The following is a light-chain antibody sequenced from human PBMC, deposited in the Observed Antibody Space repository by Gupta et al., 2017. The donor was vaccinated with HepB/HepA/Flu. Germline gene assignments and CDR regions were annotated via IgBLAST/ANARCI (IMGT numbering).Light chain of an antibody. CDR2: TNN. CDR1: RSDIGINY. CDR3: AAWDDSLSGWV. V-gene: IGLV1-47*01. J-gene: IGLJ3*02. Sequence: QSVLPQPPSVSGTPGQRVTISCSGSRSDIGINYVYWYQQFPGTAPKLLNYTNNQRPSGVPDRFSGSKSGTSASLAISGLRSEDEADYYCAAWDDSLSGWVFGGGTKLTVL.